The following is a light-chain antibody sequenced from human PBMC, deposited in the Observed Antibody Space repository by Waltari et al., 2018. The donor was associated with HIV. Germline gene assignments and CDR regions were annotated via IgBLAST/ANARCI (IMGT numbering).Light chain of an antibody. Sequence: QSVLTQPPSVSGAPGQRVRISCTGTTFNIGAGHDVHWYQHLPGTAPKLLSLGHNNRPSAVPVLFSGSKPGSSASLAISGRQAEDEAYYYCQSYDNRLRGVFGGGTKVTVL. CDR1: TFNIGAGHD. J-gene: IGLJ3*02. CDR3: QSYDNRLRGV. CDR2: GHN. V-gene: IGLV1-40*01.